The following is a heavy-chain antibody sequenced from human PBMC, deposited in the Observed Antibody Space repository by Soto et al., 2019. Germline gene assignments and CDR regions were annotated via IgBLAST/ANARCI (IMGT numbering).Heavy chain of an antibody. CDR3: AGGQLVDY. CDR1: GFTFSSYA. D-gene: IGHD6-13*01. CDR2: ISYDGSNK. Sequence: QVQLVESGGGVVQPGRSLRLSCAASGFTFSSYAMHWVRQAPGKGLEWVAVISYDGSNKYYADSVKGRFTISRDNSKNSLYLQMISLRAEDTAVYYCAGGQLVDYWGQGTLVTVSS. V-gene: IGHV3-30-3*01. J-gene: IGHJ4*02.